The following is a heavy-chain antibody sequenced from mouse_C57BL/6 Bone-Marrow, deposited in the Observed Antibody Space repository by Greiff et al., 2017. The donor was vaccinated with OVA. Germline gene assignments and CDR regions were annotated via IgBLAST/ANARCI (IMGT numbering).Heavy chain of an antibody. CDR1: GYSITSGYD. CDR3: ARRGFIGYFDY. CDR2: ISYSGST. D-gene: IGHD1-1*01. Sequence: VQLQQSGPGMVKPSQSLSLTCTVTGYSITSGYDWHWIRHFPGNKLEWMGYISYSGSTNYNPSLKSRISITHDTSKNHFFLKLNSVTTEDTATYYCARRGFIGYFDYWGQGTTLTVSS. J-gene: IGHJ2*01. V-gene: IGHV3-1*01.